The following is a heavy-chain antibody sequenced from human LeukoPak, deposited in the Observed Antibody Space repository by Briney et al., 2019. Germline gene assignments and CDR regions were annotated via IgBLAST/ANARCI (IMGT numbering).Heavy chain of an antibody. CDR3: ARDGVRLADHDGFDF. CDR2: ISGNNGDT. CDR1: GYTFTTYG. D-gene: IGHD6-19*01. Sequence: ASVKVSCKASGYTFTTYGLTWVRQAPGQGLEWMGWISGNNGDTNFAQKFQGRVTMTKDTSTSTAYMELRSLRSDDTAVYYCARDGVRLADHDGFDFWGQGTMVTVSS. J-gene: IGHJ3*01. V-gene: IGHV1-18*01.